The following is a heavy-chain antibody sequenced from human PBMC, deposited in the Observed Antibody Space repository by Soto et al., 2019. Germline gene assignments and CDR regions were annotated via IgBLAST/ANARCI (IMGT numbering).Heavy chain of an antibody. CDR3: ATTNRITGYYYYYYGMDV. V-gene: IGHV1-69*13. J-gene: IGHJ6*02. Sequence: SVKVSCKASGGTFSSYPISWVRQAPGQGLEWMGGIIPIFGTANYAQKFQGRVTITADESTSTAYMELSSLRSEDTAVYYCATTNRITGYYYYYYGMDVWGQGTTVTVSS. D-gene: IGHD3-16*01. CDR2: IIPIFGTA. CDR1: GGTFSSYP.